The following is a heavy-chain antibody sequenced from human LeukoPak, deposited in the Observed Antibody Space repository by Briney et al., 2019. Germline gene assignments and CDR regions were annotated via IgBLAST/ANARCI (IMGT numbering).Heavy chain of an antibody. CDR1: GFNFTAYW. CDR3: ARHQYYYDSSGNYGWFDS. D-gene: IGHD3-22*01. Sequence: GESLKISCKGAGFNFTAYWIAWVRQMPGKGLEWMGISHPINSDTKYSPSFQGQVTISADKSSSPAYLQWNSLEASDTAMYYCARHQYYYDSSGNYGWFDSWGQGTLVTVSS. V-gene: IGHV5-51*01. J-gene: IGHJ5*01. CDR2: SHPINSDT.